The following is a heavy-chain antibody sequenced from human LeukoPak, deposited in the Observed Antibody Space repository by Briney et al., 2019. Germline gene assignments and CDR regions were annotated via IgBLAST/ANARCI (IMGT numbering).Heavy chain of an antibody. CDR3: ARASFQRWLQLGGD. V-gene: IGHV3-48*02. J-gene: IGHJ4*02. Sequence: GGSLRLSCTASGFTFSTYSMNWVRQAPGKGLEWVSYISSSSSTIYYADSVKGRFTISRNNAKNSLYLQMNSLRDEDTAVYYCARASFQRWLQLGGDWGQGALVTVSS. CDR2: ISSSSSTI. CDR1: GFTFSTYS. D-gene: IGHD5-24*01.